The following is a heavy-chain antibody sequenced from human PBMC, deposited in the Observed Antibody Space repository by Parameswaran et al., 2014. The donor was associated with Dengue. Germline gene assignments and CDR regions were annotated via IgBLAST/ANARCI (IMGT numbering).Heavy chain of an antibody. V-gene: IGHV3-21*01. J-gene: IGHJ4*02. CDR3: ASNPSGYDLDYYFDY. Sequence: VRQAPGKGLEWVSSISSSSSYIYYADSVKGRFTISRDNAKNSLYLQMNSLRAEDTAVYYCASNPSGYDLDYYFDYWGQGTLVTVSS. CDR2: ISSSSSYI. D-gene: IGHD5-12*01.